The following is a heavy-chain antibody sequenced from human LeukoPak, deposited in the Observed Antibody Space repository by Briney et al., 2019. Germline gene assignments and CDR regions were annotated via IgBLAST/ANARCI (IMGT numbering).Heavy chain of an antibody. Sequence: PSETLSLTCAVYGGSFSGYYWSWIRQPPGKGLEWIGEINHSGSTNCNPSLKSRVTISVDTSKNQFSLKLSSVTAADTAVYYCALEARVKYYFDYWGQGTLVTVSS. V-gene: IGHV4-34*01. J-gene: IGHJ4*02. D-gene: IGHD2-21*01. CDR2: INHSGST. CDR3: ALEARVKYYFDY. CDR1: GGSFSGYY.